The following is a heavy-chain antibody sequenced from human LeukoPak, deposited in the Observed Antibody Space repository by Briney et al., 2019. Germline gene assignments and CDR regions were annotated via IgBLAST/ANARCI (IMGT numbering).Heavy chain of an antibody. Sequence: PGGSLRLSCAASGFAFSTYAMTWVRQAPGKGLEWGSSISPSGDYIYYADSVKGRFTFSRDNSKNTVYLQMNSLRAEDTAIYYCARQSNDKTTAAAGSFDIWGQGTMVTVSS. CDR1: GFAFSTYA. CDR2: ISPSGDYI. J-gene: IGHJ3*02. D-gene: IGHD2-2*01. CDR3: ARQSNDKTTAAAGSFDI. V-gene: IGHV3-23*01.